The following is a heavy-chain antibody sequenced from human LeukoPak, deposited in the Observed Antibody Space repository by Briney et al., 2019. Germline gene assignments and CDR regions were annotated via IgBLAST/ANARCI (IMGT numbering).Heavy chain of an antibody. Sequence: GASVKVSCKASGYTFTSYAMHWVRQAPGQRLEWMGWINAGNGNTKYSQKFQGRVTMTTDTSTSTAYMELRSLRSDDTAVYYCVRDREEMATITSDYWGQGTLVTVSS. CDR3: VRDREEMATITSDY. V-gene: IGHV1-3*01. D-gene: IGHD5-24*01. J-gene: IGHJ4*02. CDR2: INAGNGNT. CDR1: GYTFTSYA.